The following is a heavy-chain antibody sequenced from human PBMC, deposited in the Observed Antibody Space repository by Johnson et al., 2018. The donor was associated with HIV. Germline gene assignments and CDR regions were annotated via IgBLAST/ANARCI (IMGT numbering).Heavy chain of an antibody. CDR3: ARGFCSNGVCSSLLGFDAFDI. V-gene: IGHV3-30*02. Sequence: QVLLVESGGGVVQPGGSLRLSCAASGFTFSNYGMHWVRQAPGKGLEWVAFIRYDRSNKYYADSVKGRFTISRDKSKNMVYLQMNSLRAEDTAVYFCARGFCSNGVCSSLLGFDAFDIWGQGTTVTVSS. D-gene: IGHD2-8*01. CDR2: IRYDRSNK. CDR1: GFTFSNYG. J-gene: IGHJ3*02.